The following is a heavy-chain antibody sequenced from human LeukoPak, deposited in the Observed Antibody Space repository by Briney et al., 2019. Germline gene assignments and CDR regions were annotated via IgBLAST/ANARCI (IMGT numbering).Heavy chain of an antibody. Sequence: GGSLRLSCAASGFTFSSYAMSWVRQAPGKGLEWVSAISGSGGSTYYADSVKGRFTISRDNSKNTLYLQKNSLRAEDTAVYYCAKGPSSGYYMDVWGKGTMVTVSS. CDR2: ISGSGGST. J-gene: IGHJ6*03. CDR3: AKGPSSGYYMDV. V-gene: IGHV3-23*01. CDR1: GFTFSSYA. D-gene: IGHD3-10*01.